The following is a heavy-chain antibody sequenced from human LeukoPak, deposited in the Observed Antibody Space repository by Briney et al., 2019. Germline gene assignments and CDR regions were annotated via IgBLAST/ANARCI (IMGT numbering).Heavy chain of an antibody. D-gene: IGHD5-18*01. J-gene: IGHJ4*02. Sequence: PGGSLRLSCAASGFTFSSYSMNWVRQAPGKGLEWVSSISSSSSYIYYADSVKGRFTISRDNAKNSLYLQMNSLRAEDTAVYYCARGGGIQLWLPHLPDDYWGQGTLVAVSS. CDR3: ARGGGIQLWLPHLPDDY. V-gene: IGHV3-21*01. CDR2: ISSSSSYI. CDR1: GFTFSSYS.